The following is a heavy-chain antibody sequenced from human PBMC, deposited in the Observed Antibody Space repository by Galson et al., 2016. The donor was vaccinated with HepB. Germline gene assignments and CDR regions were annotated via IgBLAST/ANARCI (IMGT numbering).Heavy chain of an antibody. CDR2: ISNDGTNK. CDR3: AREGLSTPLDALDI. Sequence: SLRLSCAASGFSFSFYAMHWVRQAPGKGLECVAVISNDGTNKHFADSVRGRFTISRDNSKNRVHLQMQSLRTEDTAVYFCAREGLSTPLDALDIWGQGTMVSVSS. D-gene: IGHD2-2*01. V-gene: IGHV3-30-3*01. CDR1: GFSFSFYA. J-gene: IGHJ3*02.